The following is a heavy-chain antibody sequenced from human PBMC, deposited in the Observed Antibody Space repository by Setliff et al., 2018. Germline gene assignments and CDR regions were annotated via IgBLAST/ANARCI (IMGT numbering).Heavy chain of an antibody. CDR3: AGDPPGPHLVYTY. CDR1: GFSFSIFW. D-gene: IGHD3-16*01. J-gene: IGHJ4*02. CDR2: IKQDGSEK. Sequence: LRLSCAGSGFSFSIFWMSWVRQAPGKGLEWVATIKQDGSEKFYVDSVKGRFTISRDNAKNSLYLQMDSLRAEDTAIYYCAGDPPGPHLVYTYWGQGALVTVS. V-gene: IGHV3-7*03.